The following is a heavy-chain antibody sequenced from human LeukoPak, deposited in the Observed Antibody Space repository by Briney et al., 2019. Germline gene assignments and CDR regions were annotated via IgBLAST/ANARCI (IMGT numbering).Heavy chain of an antibody. Sequence: GASVKVSCKASGYTFTSYGFSWVRQAPGQGLEWVGWISAYNGNTNYAQKLQGRVTITTDTSTSTAYMELRSLRSDDTAVYYCARSSLHSSSSSFDYCGQGALVTVSS. CDR3: ARSSLHSSSSSFDY. J-gene: IGHJ4*02. D-gene: IGHD6-6*01. CDR1: GYTFTSYG. V-gene: IGHV1-18*01. CDR2: ISAYNGNT.